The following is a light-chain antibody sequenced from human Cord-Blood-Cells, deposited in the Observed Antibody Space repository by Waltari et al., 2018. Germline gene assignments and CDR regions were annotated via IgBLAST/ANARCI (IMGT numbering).Light chain of an antibody. Sequence: QSALTQPASVSGSPGQSITISCTGTSSDVGGYNYVSWYQQHPGKAPKRMIYDVSKRPSGASNRFSGSKSSDTASLTISGLQAEDEADYYCSSYTSSSTWVFGGGTKLTVL. V-gene: IGLV2-14*01. J-gene: IGLJ3*02. CDR1: SSDVGGYNY. CDR2: DVS. CDR3: SSYTSSSTWV.